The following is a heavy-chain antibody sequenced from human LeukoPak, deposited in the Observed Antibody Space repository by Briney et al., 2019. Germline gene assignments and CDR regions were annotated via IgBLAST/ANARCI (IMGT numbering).Heavy chain of an antibody. J-gene: IGHJ4*02. CDR2: IYPGDSDT. Sequence: PGGSLRLSCKGSGYSFTSYWICWVRQMPGKGLEWMGIIYPGDSDTRYSPSFQGQVTISADKSISTAYLQWSSLKASDTAMYYCARRRGYSYDFHFDYWGQGTLVTVSS. V-gene: IGHV5-51*01. CDR3: ARRRGYSYDFHFDY. D-gene: IGHD5-18*01. CDR1: GYSFTSYW.